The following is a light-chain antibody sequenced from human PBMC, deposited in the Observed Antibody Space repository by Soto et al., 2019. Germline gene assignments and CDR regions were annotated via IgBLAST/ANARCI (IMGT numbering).Light chain of an antibody. J-gene: IGKJ4*01. CDR1: QSVSSSF. V-gene: IGKV3-20*01. CDR2: GAS. CDR3: QQFSSYPLT. Sequence: EIVLTQSPGTLSLSPGERATLSCRASQSVSSSFLAWYQQKVGQAPRLLIYGASSRATGIPDRFSGTGSETDFTLTISRLEPEDFAVYYCQQFSSYPLTFGGGTKVDIK.